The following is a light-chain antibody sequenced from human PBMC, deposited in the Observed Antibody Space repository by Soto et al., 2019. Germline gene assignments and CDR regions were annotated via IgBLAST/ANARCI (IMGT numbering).Light chain of an antibody. V-gene: IGKV1-5*03. J-gene: IGKJ1*01. CDR1: QSISSW. Sequence: DIQMTQSPSTVSASVGDRVTITCRASQSISSWLAWYQQKPGKAPRLLIYKASNLESGVPSRFSGSGSGTEFTLTISSLQPDDSATYYCQQYNDNWTFGQGTKVEIK. CDR2: KAS. CDR3: QQYNDNWT.